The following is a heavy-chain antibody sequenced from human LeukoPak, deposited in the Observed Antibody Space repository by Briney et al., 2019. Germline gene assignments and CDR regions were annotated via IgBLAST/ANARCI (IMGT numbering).Heavy chain of an antibody. CDR3: ARDPQGIFGVVDY. D-gene: IGHD3-3*01. J-gene: IGHJ4*02. V-gene: IGHV1-3*01. CDR1: GYTFTSYA. Sequence: ASVKVSCKASGYTFTSYAMHWVRQAPGQRLEWMGWINAGNGNTKYSQKFQGRVTITRDTSASTAYMELSSLRSEDTAVYYCARDPQGIFGVVDYWGQGTLVTVSS. CDR2: INAGNGNT.